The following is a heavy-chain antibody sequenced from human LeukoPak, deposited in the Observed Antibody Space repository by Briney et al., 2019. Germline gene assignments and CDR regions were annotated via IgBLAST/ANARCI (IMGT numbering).Heavy chain of an antibody. J-gene: IGHJ6*03. CDR3: ARGVVVVAATSLTYMDV. CDR1: GYSLSSGYY. V-gene: IGHV4-38-2*02. Sequence: SETLSLTCTVSGYSLSSGYYWGWIRQPPGKGLEWIGCIYHIGSSYYNPSPKSRVTMSVDTSKNQFSLKLSSVTAADTAVYYCARGVVVVAATSLTYMDVWGKGTTVTVSS. CDR2: IYHIGSS. D-gene: IGHD2-15*01.